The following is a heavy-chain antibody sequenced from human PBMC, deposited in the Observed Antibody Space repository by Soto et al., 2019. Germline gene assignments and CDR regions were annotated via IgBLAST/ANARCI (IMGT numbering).Heavy chain of an antibody. V-gene: IGHV1-69*01. CDR1: GGTFSSYA. J-gene: IGHJ6*02. Sequence: QVQRLQSGAEVKKPGSSVKVSCKASGGTFSSYATSWVRQAPGQGLEWMGGIIPIFGTANYAQKFQGRVTITADESTSTAYMELSSLRSEDTAVYYCASSADILQGSYYYYGMDVWGQRTTVTVSS. D-gene: IGHD2-8*01. CDR2: IIPIFGTA. CDR3: ASSADILQGSYYYYGMDV.